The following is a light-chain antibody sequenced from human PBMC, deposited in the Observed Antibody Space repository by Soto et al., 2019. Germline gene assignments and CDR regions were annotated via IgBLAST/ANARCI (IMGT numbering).Light chain of an antibody. Sequence: QSALTQPPSASGSPGQSVTISCTGTTSDVGGYKYVSWHQQHPGKAPKLIIYEVTKRPSGVPDRFSGSKSGNTASLTVSGLQAEDEADYYCRSYAGSNTFVFGSGTKVTVL. CDR1: TSDVGGYKY. V-gene: IGLV2-8*01. J-gene: IGLJ1*01. CDR2: EVT. CDR3: RSYAGSNTFV.